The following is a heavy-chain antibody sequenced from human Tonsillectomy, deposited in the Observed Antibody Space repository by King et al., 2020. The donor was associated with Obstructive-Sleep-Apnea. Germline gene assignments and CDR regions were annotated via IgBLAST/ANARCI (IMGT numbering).Heavy chain of an antibody. V-gene: IGHV3-21*01. D-gene: IGHD4-23*01. CDR1: GFTFSSYS. CDR2: ISSSTSYI. J-gene: IGHJ4*02. CDR3: ARGFDYGGNRFDY. Sequence: VQLVESGGGLVKPGGSLRLSCAASGFTFSSYSMNWVRQAPGKGLEWVSSISSSTSYIYYADSVKGRFTISRDNAKNSLYLQINSLRAEDTAVYYCARGFDYGGNRFDYWGQGTLVTVSS.